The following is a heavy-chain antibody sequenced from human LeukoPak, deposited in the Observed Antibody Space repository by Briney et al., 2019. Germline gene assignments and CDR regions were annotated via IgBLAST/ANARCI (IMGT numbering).Heavy chain of an antibody. Sequence: ASVKASCKASGYTFTSYGISWVRQAPGQGLEWMGWISAYNGNTNYAQKLQGRVTMTTDTSTSTAYMELRSLRSDDTAVYYCARDIVVVPAAVFDYWGQGTLVTVSS. V-gene: IGHV1-18*04. CDR2: ISAYNGNT. CDR1: GYTFTSYG. D-gene: IGHD2-2*01. CDR3: ARDIVVVPAAVFDY. J-gene: IGHJ4*02.